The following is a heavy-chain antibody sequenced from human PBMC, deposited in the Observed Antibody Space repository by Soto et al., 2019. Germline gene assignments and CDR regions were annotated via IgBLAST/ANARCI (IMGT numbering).Heavy chain of an antibody. V-gene: IGHV3-23*04. CDR2: ISHSGGGA. D-gene: IGHD2-21*01. J-gene: IGHJ4*02. CDR1: GFIFSNYD. CDR3: VKCGLNCRPGPDI. Sequence: EVHLVESGGGLVQPGGSLRLSCAATGFIFSNYDMGWVRQAPGKGLEWVSAISHSGGGAYDVDSVKGRFTTSRDNSWNTLYLQMTSVRAEDTAIYYCVKCGLNCRPGPDIWGQGTLVTVSP.